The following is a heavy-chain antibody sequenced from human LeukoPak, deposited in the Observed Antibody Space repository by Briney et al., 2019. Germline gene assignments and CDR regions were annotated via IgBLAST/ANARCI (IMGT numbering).Heavy chain of an antibody. J-gene: IGHJ4*02. CDR2: INPNSGGT. CDR1: GYTFTGYY. CDR3: ARSILWFGESSPDY. Sequence: ASVKVSCKASGYTFTGYYMHWVRQAPGQGLEWMGWINPNSGGTNYAQKFQGRVTMTRDTSISTAYMELSRLGSDDTAVYYCARSILWFGESSPDYWGQGTLVTVSS. D-gene: IGHD3-10*01. V-gene: IGHV1-2*02.